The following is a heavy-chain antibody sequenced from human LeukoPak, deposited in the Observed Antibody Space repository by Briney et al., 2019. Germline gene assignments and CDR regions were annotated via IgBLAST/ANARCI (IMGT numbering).Heavy chain of an antibody. D-gene: IGHD6-19*01. CDR2: ISWNSGSI. V-gene: IGHV3-9*01. Sequence: KPGGSLRLSCAASGFTFDDYAMHWVRQAPGKGLEWVSGISWNSGSIGYADSVKGRFTISRDNAKNSLYLQMNSLRTEDTALYYCAKDTKIAVAGLFDYWGQGTLVTVSS. CDR3: AKDTKIAVAGLFDY. CDR1: GFTFDDYA. J-gene: IGHJ4*02.